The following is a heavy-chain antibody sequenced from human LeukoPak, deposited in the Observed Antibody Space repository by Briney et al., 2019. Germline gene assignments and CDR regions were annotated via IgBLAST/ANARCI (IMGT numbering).Heavy chain of an antibody. CDR1: GYTFTGYY. J-gene: IGHJ4*02. CDR2: MNPNSGNT. Sequence: ASVKVSCKASGYTFTGYYMHWVRQATGQGLEWMGWMNPNSGNTGYAQKFQGRVTITRNTSISTAYMELSSLRSEDTAVYYCARQGGSNWYESNFDYWGQGTLVTVSS. V-gene: IGHV1-8*03. CDR3: ARQGGSNWYESNFDY. D-gene: IGHD6-13*01.